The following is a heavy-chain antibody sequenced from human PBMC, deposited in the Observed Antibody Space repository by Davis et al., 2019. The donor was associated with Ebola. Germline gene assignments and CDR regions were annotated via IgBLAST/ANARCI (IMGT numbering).Heavy chain of an antibody. CDR2: ISSSSSYI. V-gene: IGHV3-21*01. CDR3: ARDGAMIVVVIDYYGMDV. CDR1: GFTFSSYS. D-gene: IGHD3-22*01. J-gene: IGHJ6*04. Sequence: GGSLRLSCAASGFTFSSYSMNWVRQAPGKGLEWVSSISSSSSYIYYADSVKGRFTISRDNAKNSLYLQMNSLRAEDTAVYYCARDGAMIVVVIDYYGMDVWGKGTTVTVSS.